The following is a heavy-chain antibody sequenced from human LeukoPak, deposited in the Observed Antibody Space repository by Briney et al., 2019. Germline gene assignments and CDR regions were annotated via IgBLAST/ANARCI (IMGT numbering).Heavy chain of an antibody. V-gene: IGHV3-48*03. CDR2: ISSSGSTI. Sequence: GGSLRLSCAASGFTFSSYEMNWVRQAPGKGLEWVSYISSSGSTIYYADSVKGRFTISRDNAKNSLYLQMNSLRAEDTAVYYCAREGQGYCSSTSCRPFDYWGQGTLVTVSS. J-gene: IGHJ4*02. CDR1: GFTFSSYE. D-gene: IGHD2-2*01. CDR3: AREGQGYCSSTSCRPFDY.